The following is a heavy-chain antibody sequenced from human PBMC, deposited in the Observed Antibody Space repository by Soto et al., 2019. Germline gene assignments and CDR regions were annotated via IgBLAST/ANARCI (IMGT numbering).Heavy chain of an antibody. V-gene: IGHV1-24*01. Sequence: QVQLVQSGAEVKKPGDSVKVTCKVSGYTLTELSMHWVRQAPGKGLEWMGGFDPEDGETIYAQKFQGRVTMTEDTSTDTAYMELSSLRSEDTAVYYCAISPYGGSYFDYWGQGTLVTVSS. CDR1: GYTLTELS. D-gene: IGHD1-26*01. CDR2: FDPEDGET. CDR3: AISPYGGSYFDY. J-gene: IGHJ4*02.